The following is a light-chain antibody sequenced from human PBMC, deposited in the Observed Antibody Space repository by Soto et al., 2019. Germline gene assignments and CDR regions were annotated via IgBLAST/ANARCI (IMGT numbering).Light chain of an antibody. CDR3: QPYNNWPLT. CDR1: QTVIHN. Sequence: EIVWTQSPGTLSFSPGERATLSCRASQTVIHNYLAWHQQKPGQTPRLLVYGASTRATGIPARFSGSGSGTEFTLTISSLQSEDFAVYYCQPYNNWPLTFGGGTKVDIK. CDR2: GAS. V-gene: IGKV3-15*01. J-gene: IGKJ4*01.